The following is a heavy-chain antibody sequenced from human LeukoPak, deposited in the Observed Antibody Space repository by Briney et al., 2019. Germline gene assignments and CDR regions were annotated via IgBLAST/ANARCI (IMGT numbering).Heavy chain of an antibody. D-gene: IGHD2-15*01. Sequence: PGGSLRLSCAASGFTFSSYAMHWVRQAPGKGLEWVAVISYDGSNKYYADSVKGRFTISRDNSKNTLYLQMNSLRAEDTAVYHCARDVCSGGSCYSGYWGQGTLVTVSS. CDR1: GFTFSSYA. CDR2: ISYDGSNK. CDR3: ARDVCSGGSCYSGY. V-gene: IGHV3-30*04. J-gene: IGHJ4*02.